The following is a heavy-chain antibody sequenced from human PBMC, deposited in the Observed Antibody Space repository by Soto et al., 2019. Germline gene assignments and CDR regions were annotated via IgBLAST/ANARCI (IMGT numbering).Heavy chain of an antibody. J-gene: IGHJ5*02. V-gene: IGHV3-23*01. D-gene: IGHD4-17*01. Sequence: PGGSLRLSCAASGFTFSSYAVSWVRQAPGKGLEWVSAISGSGGSTYYADSVEGRFTISRDNSKNTLYLQMNSLRAEDTAVYYCAKDMARGVYGDYLNWFDPWGQGTLVTVSS. CDR1: GFTFSSYA. CDR3: AKDMARGVYGDYLNWFDP. CDR2: ISGSGGST.